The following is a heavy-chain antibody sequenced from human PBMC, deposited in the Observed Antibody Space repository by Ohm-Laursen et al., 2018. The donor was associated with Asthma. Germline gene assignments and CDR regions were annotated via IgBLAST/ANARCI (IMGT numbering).Heavy chain of an antibody. CDR3: AKNGMAYGDYVRYFDL. V-gene: IGHV3-23*01. Sequence: LRLSCTASGFTFSSYAMSWVRQAPGKGLEWVSAISGSGGSTYYADSVKGRFTISRDNSKNTLYLQMNSLRAEDTAVYYCAKNGMAYGDYVRYFDLWGRGTLVTVSS. CDR2: ISGSGGST. CDR1: GFTFSSYA. D-gene: IGHD4-17*01. J-gene: IGHJ2*01.